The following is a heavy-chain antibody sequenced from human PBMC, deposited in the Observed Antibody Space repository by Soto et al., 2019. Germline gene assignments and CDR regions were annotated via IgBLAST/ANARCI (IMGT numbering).Heavy chain of an antibody. D-gene: IGHD1-1*01. CDR1: GFTFSSYS. CDR2: IYSGGST. V-gene: IGHV3-53*01. CDR3: AVLNSLDY. Sequence: GGSMRVSCAASGFTFSSYSMNWVRQAPGKGLEWVSVIYSGGSTYYADSVKGRFTISRDNSKNTLYLQMNSLRAEDTAVYYCAVLNSLDYWGQGTLVTVSS. J-gene: IGHJ4*02.